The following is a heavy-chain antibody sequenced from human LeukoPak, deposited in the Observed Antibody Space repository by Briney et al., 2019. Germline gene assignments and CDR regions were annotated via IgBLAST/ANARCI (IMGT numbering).Heavy chain of an antibody. Sequence: GGPLRLSCAASGFTFSSYLMSWVRQAPGKGLEWVANIKQDGSEKYYVDSVKGRFTISRDNAKNSLYLQMNSLRAEDTAVYYCARVGATYYYDSSGYRSVYFDYWGQGTMVTVSS. J-gene: IGHJ4*02. CDR2: IKQDGSEK. CDR3: ARVGATYYYDSSGYRSVYFDY. CDR1: GFTFSSYL. D-gene: IGHD3-22*01. V-gene: IGHV3-7*01.